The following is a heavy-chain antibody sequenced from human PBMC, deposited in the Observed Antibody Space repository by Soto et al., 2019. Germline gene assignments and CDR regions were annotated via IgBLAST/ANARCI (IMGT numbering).Heavy chain of an antibody. V-gene: IGHV3-23*01. Sequence: EVQLLESGGGLVQPGGSLRLSCAVSGFSFSNSAMTWVRQAPGKGLEWVSGISGSGDITSNTDSVKGRFAISRDTSKNVVYLQMRSLRAEDTAVYYCAKVPQWVLRYHDWFFDYWGQGTLVTVSS. J-gene: IGHJ4*02. CDR1: GFSFSNSA. CDR3: AKVPQWVLRYHDWFFDY. CDR2: ISGSGDIT. D-gene: IGHD3-9*01.